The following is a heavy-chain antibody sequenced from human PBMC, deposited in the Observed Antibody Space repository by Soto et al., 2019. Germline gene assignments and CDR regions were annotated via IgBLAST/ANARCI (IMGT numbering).Heavy chain of an antibody. V-gene: IGHV1-18*01. D-gene: IGHD2-2*01. CDR1: GYTFASSG. CDR2: ISAYIGNT. Sequence: GASVKVSCKASGYTFASSGISWVRQAPGQGLEWMGWISAYIGNTYYAQKLQGRVTMTTDTSTSTAYMELRSLRSDDTAVYYCARWGCSSNSCRSNAFDIWGQGTMVTVSS. J-gene: IGHJ3*02. CDR3: ARWGCSSNSCRSNAFDI.